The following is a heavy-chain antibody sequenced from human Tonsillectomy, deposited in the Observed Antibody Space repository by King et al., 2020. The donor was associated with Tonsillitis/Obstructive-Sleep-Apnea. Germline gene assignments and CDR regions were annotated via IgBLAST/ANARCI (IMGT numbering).Heavy chain of an antibody. CDR1: DGSISSSTYY. J-gene: IGHJ4*02. CDR3: ARQRGLGLFFDY. V-gene: IGHV4-39*01. D-gene: IGHD3-10*01. Sequence: QLQESGPGLVKPSETLSLTCTVSDGSISSSTYYRGWIRQPPGKGLEWIGTIYYSGITYYNPSLKSRVTISVDTSKNQFSLKLSFVTAADTAVYYCARQRGLGLFFDYWGQGTLVTVSS. CDR2: IYYSGIT.